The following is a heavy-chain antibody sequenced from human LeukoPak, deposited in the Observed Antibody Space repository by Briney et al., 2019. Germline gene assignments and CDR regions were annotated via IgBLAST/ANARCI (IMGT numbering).Heavy chain of an antibody. CDR2: ISGSGDNT. D-gene: IGHD6-13*01. V-gene: IGHV3-23*01. CDR3: AKVDRWYFETD. J-gene: IGHJ4*02. Sequence: GGSLRLSCAASGFTFSSYAMSWVRQAPGKGLEWVSGISGSGDNTYYADSVKGRFTISRDNSKNTLYLQMNSLRAEDTAVYYCAKVDRWYFETDWGQGTLVTVSS. CDR1: GFTFSSYA.